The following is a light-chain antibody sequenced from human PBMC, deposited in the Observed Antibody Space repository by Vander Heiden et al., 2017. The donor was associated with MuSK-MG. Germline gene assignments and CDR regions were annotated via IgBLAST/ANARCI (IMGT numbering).Light chain of an antibody. CDR1: QSLSTW. CDR3: QHYNGYPLT. J-gene: IGKJ4*01. Sequence: DIQMTQSPSTLSASVGDRVTITCRASQSLSTWLAWYQQIPGKGPKLLIYKASTLESGVPSRFSGSGSGTEFTLTISGLQPDDSATYYCQHYNGYPLTFGGGTKVXIQ. V-gene: IGKV1-5*03. CDR2: KAS.